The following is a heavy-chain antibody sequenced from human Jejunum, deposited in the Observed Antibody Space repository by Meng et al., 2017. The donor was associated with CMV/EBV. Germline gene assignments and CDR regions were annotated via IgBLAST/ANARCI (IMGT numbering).Heavy chain of an antibody. CDR3: AKGARVGGSGPDT. Sequence: CAASGFTFNTYAMNWVRRAPGKWLEWVSAISASGGATYYADSVRGRFTISRDNSKSTLFLQMSSLRAEDTAVYYCAKGARVGGSGPDTWGQGTLVTVSS. J-gene: IGHJ5*02. V-gene: IGHV3-23*01. D-gene: IGHD2-15*01. CDR2: ISASGGAT. CDR1: GFTFNTYA.